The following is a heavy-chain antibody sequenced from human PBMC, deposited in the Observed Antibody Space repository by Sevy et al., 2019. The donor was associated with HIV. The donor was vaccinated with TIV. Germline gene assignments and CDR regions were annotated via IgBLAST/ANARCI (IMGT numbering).Heavy chain of an antibody. CDR2: AHHSGST. J-gene: IGHJ6*02. Sequence: SETLSLTCSVYGGSLSGYYWSWIRQSPGRGLEWIGEAHHSGSTNYNPSFKSRVTMSVDTSKNQFSLNLSSVTAADAAVYYCARIQQVVNYYNYYGLDVWGQGTTVTVSS. D-gene: IGHD6-13*01. CDR1: GGSLSGYY. V-gene: IGHV4-34*01. CDR3: ARIQQVVNYYNYYGLDV.